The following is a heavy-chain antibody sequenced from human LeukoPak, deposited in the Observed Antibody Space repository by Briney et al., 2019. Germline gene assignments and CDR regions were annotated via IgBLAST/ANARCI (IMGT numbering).Heavy chain of an antibody. CDR1: GGTFSSYA. V-gene: IGHV1-69*05. CDR2: IIPIFGTA. J-gene: IGHJ6*03. Sequence: SVKVSCKASGGTFSSYAISWVRQAPGQGLEWMGGIIPIFGTANYVQKFQGRVTITTDESTSTAYMELSSRRSEDTAVYYCARGTVLLAYYYYMDVWGKGTTVTVSS. CDR3: ARGTVLLAYYYYMDV. D-gene: IGHD2-15*01.